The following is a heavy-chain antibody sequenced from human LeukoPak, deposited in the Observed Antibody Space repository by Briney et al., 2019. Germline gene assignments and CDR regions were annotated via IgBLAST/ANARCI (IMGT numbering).Heavy chain of an antibody. CDR3: ARGRIAAVVNYYYYYMDV. D-gene: IGHD6-13*01. J-gene: IGHJ6*03. Sequence: ASVKVSCKASGGTFSSYAISWVRQAPGQGLEWMGGIIPIFGTANYAQKFQGRVTITTDESTSTAYMELSSLRSEDTAVYYCARGRIAAVVNYYYYYMDVWGKGTTVTVSS. V-gene: IGHV1-69*05. CDR1: GGTFSSYA. CDR2: IIPIFGTA.